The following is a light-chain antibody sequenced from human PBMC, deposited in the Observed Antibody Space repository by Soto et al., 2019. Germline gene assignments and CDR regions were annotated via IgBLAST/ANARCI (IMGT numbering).Light chain of an antibody. CDR3: QQYGDSPT. V-gene: IGKV3-20*01. CDR1: QSVRSRY. CDR2: GAS. Sequence: EIVLTQSPGTLFLSPGERATLSCRASQSVRSRYVAWYQQKPGQAPRLLIYGASSRATGIPDRFSGSGSGTDFTFTISRLEPEELAVYYCQQYGDSPTFGGGTKVGIK. J-gene: IGKJ4*01.